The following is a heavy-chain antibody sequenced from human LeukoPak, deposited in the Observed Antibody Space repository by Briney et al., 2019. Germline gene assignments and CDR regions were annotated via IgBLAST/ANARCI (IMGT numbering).Heavy chain of an antibody. CDR1: GYSFTSYW. D-gene: IGHD6-13*01. V-gene: IGHV5-10-1*01. Sequence: GESLKISCKGSGYSFTSYWISWVRQMPGKGLEWMGRIDPSDSYTNYSPSFQGHVTISADKSISTAYLQWSSLKASDTAMYYCARRIAAAGTAPGGYYYGMDVWGQGTTVTVSS. CDR3: ARRIAAAGTAPGGYYYGMDV. J-gene: IGHJ6*02. CDR2: IDPSDSYT.